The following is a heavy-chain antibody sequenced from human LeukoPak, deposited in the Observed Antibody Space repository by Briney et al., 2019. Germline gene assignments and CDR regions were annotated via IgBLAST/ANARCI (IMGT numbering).Heavy chain of an antibody. D-gene: IGHD5-24*01. CDR2: IYYSGST. CDR1: GGSISSSDYY. J-gene: IGHJ4*02. V-gene: IGHV4-30-4*08. Sequence: PSQTPSLTCTVSGGSISSSDYYWSWIRQPPGKGLEWIGYIYYSGSTYYNPSLKSRVTISVDTSKNQFSLKLSSVTAADTAVYYCARGLGGGYTYFDYWGQGTLVTVSS. CDR3: ARGLGGGYTYFDY.